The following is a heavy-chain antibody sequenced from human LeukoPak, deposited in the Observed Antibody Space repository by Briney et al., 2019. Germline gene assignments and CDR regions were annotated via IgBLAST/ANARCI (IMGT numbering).Heavy chain of an antibody. CDR1: GFTFSNAW. CDR3: TTRQELLYLDY. D-gene: IGHD3-10*01. V-gene: IGHV3-15*01. CDR2: IKSKTDGGTT. Sequence: PGGSLRLSCAASGFTFSNAWMSWVRQAPGKGLEWVGRIKSKTDGGTTDYAAPVKGRFTISRDDSKNTLYLQMNSLKAEDTAVYYCTTRQELLYLDYWGQGTLVTVSS. J-gene: IGHJ4*02.